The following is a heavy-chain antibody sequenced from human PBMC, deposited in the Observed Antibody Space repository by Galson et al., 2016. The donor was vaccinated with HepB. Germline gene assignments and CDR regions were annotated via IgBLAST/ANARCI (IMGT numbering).Heavy chain of an antibody. V-gene: IGHV4-61*01. CDR1: GGSASSGSYF. J-gene: IGHJ2*01. Sequence: ETLSLTCTVSGGSASSGSYFWSWIRQPPGKGLEWIGYIYYIGCTNYNPSLKSRVTISVDTSKNQVSLKLSSVTAADTAVYYCARGWGVRDGYNPYLYWYFDLWGRGTLVTVSS. CDR3: ARGWGVRDGYNPYLYWYFDL. CDR2: IYYIGCT. D-gene: IGHD5-24*01.